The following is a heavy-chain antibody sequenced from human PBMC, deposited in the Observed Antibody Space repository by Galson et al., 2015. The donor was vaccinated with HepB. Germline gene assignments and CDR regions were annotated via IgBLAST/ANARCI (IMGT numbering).Heavy chain of an antibody. CDR1: GGALSSYL. Sequence: SETLSLTCTVSGGALSSYLWTWIRQPPGKGPEWVGYINSRGSTDYNPSLKSRVSISVDTSKKQFSLRLSSVTAADTAVYYCARERVGGDFDHWGQGTPVTVSS. V-gene: IGHV4-59*12. J-gene: IGHJ4*02. CDR3: ARERVGGDFDH. D-gene: IGHD2-2*01. CDR2: INSRGST.